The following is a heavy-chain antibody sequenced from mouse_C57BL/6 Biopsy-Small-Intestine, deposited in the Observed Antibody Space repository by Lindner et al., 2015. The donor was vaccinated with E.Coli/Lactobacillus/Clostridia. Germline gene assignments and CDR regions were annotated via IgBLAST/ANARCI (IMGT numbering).Heavy chain of an antibody. D-gene: IGHD4-1*01. V-gene: IGHV5-17*01. CDR2: ISSGSSTI. J-gene: IGHJ2*01. CDR3: ARGWDLDY. Sequence: VQLQESGGGLVKPGGSLKLSCAASGFTFSDYGMHWVRQAPEKGLEWVAYISSGSSTIYYADTVKGRFTISRDNAKNTLFLQMTSLRSEDTAMYYCARGWDLDYWGQGTTLTVSS. CDR1: GFTFSDYG.